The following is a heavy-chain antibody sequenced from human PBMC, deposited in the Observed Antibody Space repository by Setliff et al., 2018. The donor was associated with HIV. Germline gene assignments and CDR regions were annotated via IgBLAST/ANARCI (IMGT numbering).Heavy chain of an antibody. J-gene: IGHJ4*02. Sequence: PGGSLRLSCAAFGFTFSRAWMTWVRQAPGKGLEWVGLIKSKGDGGTTDYAAPVKGRFTLSRDDSKNTLYLQMNSLKTEDTAVYYCTTDRTITVGGVIPEYWGQGTLVTVSS. D-gene: IGHD3-16*02. V-gene: IGHV3-15*01. CDR3: TTDRTITVGGVIPEY. CDR1: GFTFSRAW. CDR2: IKSKGDGGTT.